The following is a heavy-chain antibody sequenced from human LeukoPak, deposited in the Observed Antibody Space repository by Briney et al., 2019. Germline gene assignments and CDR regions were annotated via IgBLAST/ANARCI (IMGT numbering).Heavy chain of an antibody. CDR1: GFTVSTYG. J-gene: IGHJ4*02. D-gene: IGHD6-25*01. Sequence: GRSLRLSCVASGFTVSTYGTHWVRQAPGKGLEWAGVIWYDGSKKFYGESVKGRFTISRDTSENTLYLQMNSLRVEDTAVYYCARDGGSGVDYWGQGTLVTVSS. CDR3: ARDGGSGVDY. V-gene: IGHV3-33*01. CDR2: IWYDGSKK.